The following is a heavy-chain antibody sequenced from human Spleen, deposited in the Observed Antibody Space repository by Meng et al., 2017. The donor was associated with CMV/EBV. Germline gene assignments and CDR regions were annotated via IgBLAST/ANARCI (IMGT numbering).Heavy chain of an antibody. D-gene: IGHD3-3*01. CDR3: ARASTTYDFGFDP. CDR2: ISGRGDII. Sequence: GESLKISCAASGFTFSDFYMSWMRLAPGKGLEWISYISGRGDIIYYADSLRGRFTVSRDNAENSLYLQMNSLRAEDTAVDYWARASTTYDFGFDPWGQGTLVTVSS. J-gene: IGHJ5*02. CDR1: GFTFSDFY. V-gene: IGHV3-11*04.